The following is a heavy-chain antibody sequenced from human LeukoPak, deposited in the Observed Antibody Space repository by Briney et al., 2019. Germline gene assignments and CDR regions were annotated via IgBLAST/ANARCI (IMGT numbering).Heavy chain of an antibody. CDR2: INPRGTST. CDR1: GYSFTSHY. J-gene: IGHJ4*02. Sequence: ASVKVSCKASGYSFTSHYMHWVRQAPGQGLEWMGLINPRGTSTIYAEKFQGRVTMTRDTSTSTVYMELSSLRSEDTAVYYCARGSPLWFGELPGAFDYWGQGTLVTVSS. D-gene: IGHD3-10*01. CDR3: ARGSPLWFGELPGAFDY. V-gene: IGHV1-46*01.